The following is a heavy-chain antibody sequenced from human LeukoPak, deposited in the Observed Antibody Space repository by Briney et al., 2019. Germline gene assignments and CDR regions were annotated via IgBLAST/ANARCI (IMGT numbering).Heavy chain of an antibody. V-gene: IGHV3-30*04. CDR3: ARRIMTTVTNYYYYMDV. J-gene: IGHJ6*03. CDR2: ISYDGSNK. CDR1: GFTFSSYA. Sequence: GRSLRLSCAASGFTFSSYAMHWVRQAPGKGLEWVAVISYDGSNKYYADSVKGRFTISRDNSKNTLYLQMNSLRAGDTAVYYCARRIMTTVTNYYYYMDVWGKGTTVTVSS. D-gene: IGHD4-11*01.